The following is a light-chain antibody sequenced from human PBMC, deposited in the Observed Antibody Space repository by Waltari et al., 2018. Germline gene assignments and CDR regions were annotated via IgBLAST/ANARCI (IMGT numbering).Light chain of an antibody. CDR1: TSDVGSYDL. CDR2: EVF. CDR3: CSYAGRGTYV. J-gene: IGLJ1*01. Sequence: QSALSQPASVSGTPGQSITISCSGTTSDVGSYDLVSWYQPQPGEAPKLLICEVFKRPPDTSSRFSGAKSGSTASLTISGLQPEDEADYYCCSYAGRGTYVFGSGTKVTVL. V-gene: IGLV2-23*02.